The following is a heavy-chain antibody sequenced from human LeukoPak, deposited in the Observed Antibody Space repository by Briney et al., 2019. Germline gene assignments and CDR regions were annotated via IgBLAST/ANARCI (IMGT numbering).Heavy chain of an antibody. J-gene: IGHJ4*02. Sequence: PGRSLRLSCAASGFSFSDYALHWVRQAPGKGLEWVATISYDGSNKEYADSLKGRFTISRDNSKNTLYLQMSSLRVEDTAVYYCARDLRWLQCFDYWGRGTLVTVSS. CDR1: GFSFSDYA. V-gene: IGHV3-30-3*01. D-gene: IGHD5-24*01. CDR2: ISYDGSNK. CDR3: ARDLRWLQCFDY.